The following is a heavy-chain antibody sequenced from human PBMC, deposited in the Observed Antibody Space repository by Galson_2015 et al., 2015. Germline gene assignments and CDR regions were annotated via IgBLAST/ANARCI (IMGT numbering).Heavy chain of an antibody. D-gene: IGHD3-22*01. CDR2: TYQSGST. CDR3: ARVHSGYYYGAFDI. V-gene: IGHV4-38-2*02. Sequence: ETLSLTCTVSGYSISRGFFWGWIRQPPGKGLEWIGSTYQSGSTYYNPSLRSRATVSVDTSQNQFSLKLSSVTATDTAVYYCARVHSGYYYGAFDIWGQGTKVTVSS. J-gene: IGHJ3*02. CDR1: GYSISRGFF.